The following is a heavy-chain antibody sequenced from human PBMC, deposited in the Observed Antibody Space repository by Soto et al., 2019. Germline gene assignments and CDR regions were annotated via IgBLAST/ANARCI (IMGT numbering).Heavy chain of an antibody. CDR1: GYTFTSYG. D-gene: IGHD3-10*01. CDR2: ISAYNGNT. Sequence: ASVKVSCKASGYTFTSYGISWVRQAPGQGLEWMGWISAYNGNTNYAQKLQGRVTMTTDTSTSTAYMELRSLRSDDTAVYYCARVSLFWLGEFSNYHLDVWGKGSTVPVSS. J-gene: IGHJ6*03. CDR3: ARVSLFWLGEFSNYHLDV. V-gene: IGHV1-18*01.